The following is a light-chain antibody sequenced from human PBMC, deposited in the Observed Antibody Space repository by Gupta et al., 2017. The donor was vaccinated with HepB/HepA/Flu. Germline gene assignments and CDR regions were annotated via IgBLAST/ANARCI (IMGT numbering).Light chain of an antibody. CDR2: KAS. J-gene: IGKJ1*01. CDR1: QNINIR. V-gene: IGKV1-5*03. Sequence: DIQMTQSPSTLSASVGDRVTITCRASQNINIRLAWYQQKPGKAPKLLIYKASSLESGVPSRFSGSGSGTEFTLTISSLQPDDFATYYCQQFKDPKTFGQGTKVEIK. CDR3: QQFKDPKT.